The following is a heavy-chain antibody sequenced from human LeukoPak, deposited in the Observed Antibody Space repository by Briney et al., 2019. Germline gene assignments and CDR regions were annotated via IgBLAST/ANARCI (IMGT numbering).Heavy chain of an antibody. Sequence: PGGSLRLSCAASGFTFTNYAMNWVRQAPGKGLEWVSVISGSGGSTYYADSVKGRFTISRDNSKNTLYLQMNSLRAEDTAVYYCAKIREDFWSGYWDGDYWGQGTLVTVSS. CDR1: GFTFTNYA. V-gene: IGHV3-23*01. J-gene: IGHJ4*02. D-gene: IGHD3-3*01. CDR2: ISGSGGST. CDR3: AKIREDFWSGYWDGDY.